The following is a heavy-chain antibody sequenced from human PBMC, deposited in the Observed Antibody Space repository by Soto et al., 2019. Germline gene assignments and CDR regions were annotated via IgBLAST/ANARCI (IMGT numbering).Heavy chain of an antibody. CDR3: ARRDKSGSFDY. D-gene: IGHD6-25*01. Sequence: ASVKVSCKASGYIFTTYSIAWVRLAPGQGLDWMGWINPKSGLTSHAQNFRGRVTMTRDTSISTVYMELNRLTSDDRATYYCARRDKSGSFDYWGQGTQVTVS. V-gene: IGHV1-2*02. CDR1: GYIFTTYS. J-gene: IGHJ4*02. CDR2: INPKSGLT.